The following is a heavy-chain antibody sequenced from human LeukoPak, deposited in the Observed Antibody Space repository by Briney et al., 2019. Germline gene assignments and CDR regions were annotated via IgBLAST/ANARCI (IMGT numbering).Heavy chain of an antibody. CDR3: ARDNYGGYSPPYFYYMDV. CDR1: GYTFTSYY. V-gene: IGHV1-46*01. J-gene: IGHJ6*03. Sequence: RASVTVSCKASGYTFTSYYLHWVRQAPGQGLAWMGISNPSRGSASYAQKFQGRVTMTRDTSTSTVYVELSSLRYEDTAVYYCARDNYGGYSPPYFYYMDVWGKGTTVTISS. D-gene: IGHD5-12*01. CDR2: SNPSRGSA.